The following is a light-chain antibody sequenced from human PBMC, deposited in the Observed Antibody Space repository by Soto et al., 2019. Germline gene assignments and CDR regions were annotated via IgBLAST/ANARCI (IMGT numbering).Light chain of an antibody. CDR1: PSVTNF. CDR3: QQRNIWPPVP. J-gene: IGKJ5*01. CDR2: GAF. V-gene: IGKV3-11*01. Sequence: EIVLTQSPATLSLSPGERATLSCRASPSVTNFLAWYQQKPGQAPRLLIYGAFNRATGIQARFSGSGSGTDFTLTISSLEPEDSAMYYCQQRNIWPPVPFGQGTRLEIK.